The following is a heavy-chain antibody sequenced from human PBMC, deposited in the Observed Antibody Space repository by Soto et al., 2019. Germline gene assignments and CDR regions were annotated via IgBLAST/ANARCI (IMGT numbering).Heavy chain of an antibody. CDR1: GGSISSADYY. CDR3: ARDVGGRDETWGFDP. Sequence: SETLSLTCTVSGGSISSADYYWTWIRQHPEKGLEWIGYISYSGSTYYGPSLESRLTISLDTSKNQFSLKLTSVTAADTAVYYCARDVGGRDETWGFDPWGQGTLVTVSS. J-gene: IGHJ5*02. D-gene: IGHD2-15*01. V-gene: IGHV4-31*03. CDR2: ISYSGST.